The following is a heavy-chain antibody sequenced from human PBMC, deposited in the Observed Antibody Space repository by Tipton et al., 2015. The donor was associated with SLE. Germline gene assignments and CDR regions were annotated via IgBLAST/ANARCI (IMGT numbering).Heavy chain of an antibody. V-gene: IGHV4-59*08. CDR1: GGSINSHY. J-gene: IGHJ6*02. Sequence: TLSLTCSVSGGSINSHYWIWIRQPPGKGLEWIGYISYGGGTNYNPSLKSRVTISVDTAKNQFSLKLTSVTAADTAVYYCARGMVTWRGAILGVDVWGQGTTVNVSS. CDR3: ARGMVTWRGAILGVDV. CDR2: ISYGGGT. D-gene: IGHD2-21*02.